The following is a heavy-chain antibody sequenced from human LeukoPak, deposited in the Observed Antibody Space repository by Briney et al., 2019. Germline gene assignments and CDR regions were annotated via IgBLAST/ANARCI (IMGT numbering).Heavy chain of an antibody. J-gene: IGHJ4*02. CDR1: GFTFSSYA. V-gene: IGHV3-23*01. CDR3: AIKGSSGWPYYFDY. CDR2: ISGSGGST. Sequence: GGSLRLSCAASGFTFSSYAMSWVRQAPGKGLEWVSAISGSGGSTYYADSVKGRFTISRDNSKNTLYLQMNSPRAEDTAVYYCAIKGSSGWPYYFDYWGQGTLVTVSS. D-gene: IGHD6-19*01.